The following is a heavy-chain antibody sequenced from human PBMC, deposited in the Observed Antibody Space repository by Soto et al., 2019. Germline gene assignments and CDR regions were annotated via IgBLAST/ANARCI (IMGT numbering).Heavy chain of an antibody. CDR1: GGSISSYH. J-gene: IGHJ4*02. D-gene: IGHD3-3*01. V-gene: IGHV4-59*01. CDR2: IYYSGST. Sequence: QVQLQESGPGLVKPSETLSLTCTVSGGSISSYHWSWIRQPPGKGLEWIGYIYYSGSTNYNPSLSSRATISVDTSKYQYSLKLSSVTAADTAVYYCARRPYYDFWSGPTPFDYWGQGTLVTVSS. CDR3: ARRPYYDFWSGPTPFDY.